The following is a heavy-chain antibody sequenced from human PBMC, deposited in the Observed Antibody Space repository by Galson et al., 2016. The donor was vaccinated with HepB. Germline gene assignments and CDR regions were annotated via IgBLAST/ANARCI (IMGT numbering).Heavy chain of an antibody. V-gene: IGHV3-30*04. J-gene: IGHJ4*02. CDR1: GFTFGTYA. Sequence: SLRLSCAASGFTFGTYALHWVRQAPAKGLEWVAVISYDGSNKYYADSVKGRFTISRDISKDTLYLQMNSLRAEDTAVYYCARDGDVPSDYYDSSGRGYFDYWGQGTLVTVSS. CDR3: ARDGDVPSDYYDSSGRGYFDY. CDR2: ISYDGSNK. D-gene: IGHD3-22*01.